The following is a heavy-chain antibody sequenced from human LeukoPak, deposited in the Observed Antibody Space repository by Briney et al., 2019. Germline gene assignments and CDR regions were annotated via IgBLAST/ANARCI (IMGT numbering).Heavy chain of an antibody. CDR3: ATFNDYGDYVSFDY. V-gene: IGHV5-51*01. CDR2: IYPGDSDT. CDR1: GYRFTSYW. D-gene: IGHD4-17*01. Sequence: GESLKISCKGSGYRFTSYWIGWVRQMPGKGLERMGIIYPGDSDTRYSPSFQGQVTISADKSISTAYLQWSSLRASDTAMYHCATFNDYGDYVSFDYWGQGTLVTVSS. J-gene: IGHJ4*02.